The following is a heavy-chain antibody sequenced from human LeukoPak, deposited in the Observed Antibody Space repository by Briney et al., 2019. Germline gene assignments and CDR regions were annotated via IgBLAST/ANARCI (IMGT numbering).Heavy chain of an antibody. D-gene: IGHD2-21*02. V-gene: IGHV4-61*01. CDR3: ARDPLAYCGGDCYAFDI. CDR2: IYYSGST. J-gene: IGHJ3*02. CDR1: GGSVSSGSYY. Sequence: PSETLSLTCTVSGGSVSSGSYYWSWIRQSPGKGLEWIGYIYYSGSTNYDPSLKSRVTMSVDTSRNQFPLKLSSVTAADTAVYYCARDPLAYCGGDCYAFDIWGQGTMVTVSS.